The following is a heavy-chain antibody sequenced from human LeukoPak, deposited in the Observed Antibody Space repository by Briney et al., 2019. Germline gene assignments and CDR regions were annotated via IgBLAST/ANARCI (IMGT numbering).Heavy chain of an antibody. V-gene: IGHV1-2*02. CDR3: ASDTGMTIV. CDR1: VYRFTCYY. CDR2: IYPNGGGT. D-gene: IGHD1-14*01. Sequence: ASVNVSRKGTVYRFTCYYLHWVRPPPGQGLEWMGWIYPNGGGTNYAQMFQGRVTMTRDKAISTAYMELSSLRSDDTAVYYCASDTGMTIVWGQGTLITVSS. J-gene: IGHJ4*02.